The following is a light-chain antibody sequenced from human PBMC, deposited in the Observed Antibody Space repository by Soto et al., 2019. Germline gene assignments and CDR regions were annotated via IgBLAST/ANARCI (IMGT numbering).Light chain of an antibody. V-gene: IGLV2-14*01. Sequence: QSVLTQPASVSGSPGQSITISCTGTSSDIGDNKFVSWYQQYPGRAPKVIIYEVSNRPSEVSVRFSGSKSGNTASLTVSGLRAEDEADYYCIAYTNTGARVFGTGTKATVL. CDR1: SSDIGDNKF. J-gene: IGLJ1*01. CDR2: EVS. CDR3: IAYTNTGARV.